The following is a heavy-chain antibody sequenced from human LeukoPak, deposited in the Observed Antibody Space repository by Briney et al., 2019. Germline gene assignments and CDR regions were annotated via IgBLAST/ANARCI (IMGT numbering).Heavy chain of an antibody. D-gene: IGHD2-2*01. CDR1: GGSFSGYY. CDR3: ARGEVCSSTSCYLFDP. J-gene: IGHJ5*02. CDR2: INHSGST. Sequence: SETLSLTCAVYGGSFSGYYWSWIRQPPGKGLEWIGEINHSGSTNYNPSLKSRVTISVDASKNQFSLKLSSVTAADTAVYYCARGEVCSSTSCYLFDPWGQGTLVTVSS. V-gene: IGHV4-34*01.